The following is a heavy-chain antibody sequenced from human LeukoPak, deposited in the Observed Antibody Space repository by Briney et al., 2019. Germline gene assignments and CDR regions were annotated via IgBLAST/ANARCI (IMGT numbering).Heavy chain of an antibody. CDR2: ISGSGGST. D-gene: IGHD2-15*01. V-gene: IGHV3-23*01. Sequence: GGSLKLSCAASGFTFSGSAMHWVRQAPGKGLEWVSAISGSGGSTYYADSVKGRFTISRDNSKNTLYLQMNSLRAEDTAVYYCAKDLGYCSGGSCYPEYYFDYWGQGTLVTISS. CDR1: GFTFSGSA. CDR3: AKDLGYCSGGSCYPEYYFDY. J-gene: IGHJ4*02.